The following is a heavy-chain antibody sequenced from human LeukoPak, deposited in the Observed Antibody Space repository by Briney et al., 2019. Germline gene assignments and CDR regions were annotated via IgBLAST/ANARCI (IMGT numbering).Heavy chain of an antibody. D-gene: IGHD1-26*01. CDR1: GYSISSGCY. CDR2: IYHSGST. V-gene: IGHV4-38-2*02. CDR3: ARDEKGGHSGSYTAEYFQH. J-gene: IGHJ1*01. Sequence: SETLSLTCTVSGYSISSGCYWGWIRQPPGKGLEWIGSIYHSGSTYYNPSLKSRVTISVDTSKNQFSLKLSSVTAADTAVYYCARDEKGGHSGSYTAEYFQHWGQGTLVTVSS.